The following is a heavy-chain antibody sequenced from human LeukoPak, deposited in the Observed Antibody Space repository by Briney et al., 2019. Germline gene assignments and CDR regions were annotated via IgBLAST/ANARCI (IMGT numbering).Heavy chain of an antibody. J-gene: IGHJ4*02. CDR1: GYTFTSYS. Sequence: LRASVKVSCKTSGYTFTSYSITWVRQAPGEGLEWMGWISGYSGNTNYAQKLQGSVTMTTDTSTGTAYMELRSLRSDDTAVYYCARVFSSPSDFWSGYYTLIHYFDYWGQGTLVTVSS. CDR2: ISGYSGNT. CDR3: ARVFSSPSDFWSGYYTLIHYFDY. D-gene: IGHD3-3*01. V-gene: IGHV1-18*01.